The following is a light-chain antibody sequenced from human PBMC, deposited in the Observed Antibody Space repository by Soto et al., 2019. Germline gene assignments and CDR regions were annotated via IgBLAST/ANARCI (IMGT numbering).Light chain of an antibody. CDR3: QQVHSWPLA. CDR2: ATS. J-gene: IGKJ4*01. CDR1: QDIRSE. Sequence: AVKMTQFLSSLSASVGDRVTITCRASQDIRSEVGGYQQRPGKEHQLLIYATSSLQSGVPSRFSAIGSGTDFTLTISNLQPDDFAAYYCQQVHSWPLAFGGGTKVDI. V-gene: IGKV1-6*01.